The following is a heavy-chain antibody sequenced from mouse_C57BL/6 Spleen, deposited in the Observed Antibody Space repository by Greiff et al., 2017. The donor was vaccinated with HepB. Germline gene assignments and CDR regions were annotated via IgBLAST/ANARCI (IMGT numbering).Heavy chain of an antibody. CDR3: AREFTTVGYFDV. CDR1: GYAFSSSW. D-gene: IGHD1-1*01. J-gene: IGHJ1*03. Sequence: VQLKESGPELVKPGASVKISCKASGYAFSSSWMNWVKQRPGKGLEWIGRIYPGDGDTNYNGKFKGKATLTADKSSSTAYMQLSSLTSEDSAVYFCAREFTTVGYFDVWGTGTTVTVSS. V-gene: IGHV1-82*01. CDR2: IYPGDGDT.